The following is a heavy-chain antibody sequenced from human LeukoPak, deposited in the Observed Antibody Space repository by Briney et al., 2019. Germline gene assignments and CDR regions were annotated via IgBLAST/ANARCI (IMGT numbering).Heavy chain of an antibody. CDR2: IYYSGST. D-gene: IGHD6-13*01. Sequence: SQTLSLTCTVSGGSISSGGYYWSWIRQHPGKGLEWIGYIYYSGSTNYNPSLKSRVTISVDTSKNQFSLKLSSVTAADTAVYYCARLDAAAENYYYYYGMDVWGQGTTVTVSS. J-gene: IGHJ6*02. V-gene: IGHV4-31*03. CDR1: GGSISSGGYY. CDR3: ARLDAAAENYYYYYGMDV.